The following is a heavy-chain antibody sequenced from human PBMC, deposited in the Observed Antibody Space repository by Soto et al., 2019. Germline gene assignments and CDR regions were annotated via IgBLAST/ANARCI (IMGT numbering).Heavy chain of an antibody. V-gene: IGHV4-4*02. J-gene: IGHJ3*02. D-gene: IGHD2-2*01. CDR1: GGSISSSNW. Sequence: SETLSLTCAVSGGSISSSNWWSWVRQPPGKGLEWIGEIYHSGSSNYNPSLKSRVTISGDKAKNQFSLKLSSVPAADTAVYYCAREGSGYCSSTSCYDGAFDIWGQGTMVTVSS. CDR2: IYHSGSS. CDR3: AREGSGYCSSTSCYDGAFDI.